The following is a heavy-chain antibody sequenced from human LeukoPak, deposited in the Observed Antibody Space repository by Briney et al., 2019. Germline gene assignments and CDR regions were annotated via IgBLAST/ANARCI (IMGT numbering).Heavy chain of an antibody. Sequence: PAETLSLTFTVSGGSISSDGYYWGWMRPPPRKGLEWIGNIYYSGSTYYNPSLKSRVTISVDTSKIQFSLKLRSVTAADTAVYYCARQGGIPEHLDYWGQGTLVTVSS. D-gene: IGHD1-14*01. V-gene: IGHV4-39*01. CDR3: ARQGGIPEHLDY. J-gene: IGHJ4*02. CDR1: GGSISSDGYY. CDR2: IYYSGST.